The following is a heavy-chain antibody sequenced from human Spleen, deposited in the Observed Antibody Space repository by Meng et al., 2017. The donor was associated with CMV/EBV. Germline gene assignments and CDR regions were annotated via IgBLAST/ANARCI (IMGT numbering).Heavy chain of an antibody. D-gene: IGHD3-22*01. Sequence: SETLSLTCAVFGGSFSGYYWTWIRQPPGKGLEWIAEINHSGSANYNPSLKSRLSISMATSKNQFSLKLSSVTAADTAVYYCARGGRGYFDSGGYYYYYYAMDVWGQGTTVTVSS. CDR1: GGSFSGYY. J-gene: IGHJ6*02. V-gene: IGHV4-34*01. CDR3: ARGGRGYFDSGGYYYYYYAMDV. CDR2: INHSGSA.